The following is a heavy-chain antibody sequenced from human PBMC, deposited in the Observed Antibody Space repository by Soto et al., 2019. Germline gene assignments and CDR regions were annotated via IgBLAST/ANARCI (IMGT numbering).Heavy chain of an antibody. CDR3: AREPRSLTGSPYNWFDP. D-gene: IGHD3-10*01. CDR2: IYYSGST. CDR1: GGSISSYY. J-gene: IGHJ5*02. V-gene: IGHV4-59*01. Sequence: SEMLSLTCTVSGGSISSYYWSWIRQPPGKGLEWIGYIYYSGSTNYNPSLKSRVTISVDTSKNQFSLKLSSVTAADTAVYYCAREPRSLTGSPYNWFDPWGQGTLVTVSS.